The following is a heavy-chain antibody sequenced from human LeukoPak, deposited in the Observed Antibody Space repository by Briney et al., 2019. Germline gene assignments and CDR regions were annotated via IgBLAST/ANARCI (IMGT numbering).Heavy chain of an antibody. CDR1: GGSLSSYY. Sequence: SETLSLTCTVSGGSLSSYYWTWIRQPPGKGLEWIGYINYSGNINYNPSLKSRVTISVDTSKNQFSLKLISVTAADTAVYYCARVGHDSGTYLYYFDYWGQGTLVTVSS. CDR2: INYSGNI. J-gene: IGHJ4*02. D-gene: IGHD1-26*01. CDR3: ARVGHDSGTYLYYFDY. V-gene: IGHV4-59*01.